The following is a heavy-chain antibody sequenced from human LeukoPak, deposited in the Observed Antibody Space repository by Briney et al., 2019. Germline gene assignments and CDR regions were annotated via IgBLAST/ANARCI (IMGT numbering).Heavy chain of an antibody. CDR1: GGSFSGYY. J-gene: IGHJ4*02. V-gene: IGHV4-34*01. Sequence: KPSETLSLTCAVYGGSFSGYYWSWIRQPPGKGLEWIGEINHSGSTNYNPSLKSRVTISVDTSKNQFSLKLSSVTAADTALYYCAKDIGYSYGHGSYFDYWGQGTLVTVSS. CDR2: INHSGST. CDR3: AKDIGYSYGHGSYFDY. D-gene: IGHD5-18*01.